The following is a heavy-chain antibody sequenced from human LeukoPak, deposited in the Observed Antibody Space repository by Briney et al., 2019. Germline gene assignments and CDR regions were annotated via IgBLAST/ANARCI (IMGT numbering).Heavy chain of an antibody. D-gene: IGHD2-21*01. CDR1: GFTFDDHA. V-gene: IGHV3-9*01. Sequence: PGGSLRLSCVASGFTFDDHAMHWVRQAPGKGLEWGSSISWYSGNIGYADSVKGRFSISRDNAKNTLYLEMNSLRTDDTALYFCARDVWRRAFYYAMDVWGQGTTVAVPS. CDR2: ISWYSGNI. J-gene: IGHJ6*02. CDR3: ARDVWRRAFYYAMDV.